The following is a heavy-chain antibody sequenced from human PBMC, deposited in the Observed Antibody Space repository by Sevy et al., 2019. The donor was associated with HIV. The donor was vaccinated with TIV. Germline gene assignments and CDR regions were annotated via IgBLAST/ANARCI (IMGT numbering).Heavy chain of an antibody. D-gene: IGHD3-3*01. CDR2: ISYDGSSK. CDR3: AKESGSYYDFWSGHDAFGI. V-gene: IGHV3-30*18. J-gene: IGHJ3*02. CDR1: GFNFSSYG. Sequence: GGSLRLSCAASGFNFSSYGMHWVRQAPGKGLEWVAVISYDGSSKYYADSVKGRFTISRDNSKNTVYLQINRLSAEDTAVYYCAKESGSYYDFWSGHDAFGIWGQGTMVTVSS.